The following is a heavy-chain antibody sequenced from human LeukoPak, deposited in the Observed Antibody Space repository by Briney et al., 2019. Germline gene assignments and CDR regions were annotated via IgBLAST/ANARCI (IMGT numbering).Heavy chain of an antibody. CDR2: ISGSGGST. J-gene: IGHJ4*02. CDR3: AKAIASVVVPAATTDY. Sequence: GGSLRLSCVTSGFTFSSYAMSWVRQAPGKGLEWVSAISGSGGSTYYADSVKGRFTISRDNSKNTLYLQMNSLRAEDTAVYYCAKAIASVVVPAATTDYWGQGTLVTVSS. CDR1: GFTFSSYA. V-gene: IGHV3-23*01. D-gene: IGHD2-2*01.